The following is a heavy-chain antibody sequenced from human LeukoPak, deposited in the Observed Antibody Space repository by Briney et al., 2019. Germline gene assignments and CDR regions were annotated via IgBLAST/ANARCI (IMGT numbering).Heavy chain of an antibody. CDR3: AREIAAAEYYYYGMDV. J-gene: IGHJ6*02. CDR2: ISYDGSNK. V-gene: IGHV3-30-3*01. D-gene: IGHD6-13*01. CDR1: GFTFSSYA. Sequence: GGSLRLSCAASGFTFSSYAMHWVRQAPGKGLEWVAVISYDGSNKYYADSVKGRFTISRDNSKNTLYLQMNRLRAEDTAVHYCAREIAAAEYYYYGMDVWGQGTTVTVSS.